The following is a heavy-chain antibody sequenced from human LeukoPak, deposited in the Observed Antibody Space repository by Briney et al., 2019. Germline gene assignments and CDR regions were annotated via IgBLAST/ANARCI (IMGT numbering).Heavy chain of an antibody. J-gene: IGHJ4*02. V-gene: IGHV1-18*04. CDR2: ISAYNGNT. D-gene: IGHD6-19*01. CDR3: ARDSPIAVAGTGGTTVFDY. CDR1: GYSFTSYG. Sequence: GASVRVSCKASGYSFTSYGISWVSQAPGQGLEWMGWISAYNGNTNYAQKLQGRVTMTTDTSTSTAYMELRSLRSDDTAVYYCARDSPIAVAGTGGTTVFDYWGQGTLVTVSS.